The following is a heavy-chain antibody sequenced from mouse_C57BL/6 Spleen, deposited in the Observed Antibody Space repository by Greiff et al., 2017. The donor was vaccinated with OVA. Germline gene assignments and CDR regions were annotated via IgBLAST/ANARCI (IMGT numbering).Heavy chain of an antibody. Sequence: VQLKQSGPELVKPGASVKIPCKASGYTFTDYNMDWVKQSHGKSLEWIGDINPNNGGTIYNQKFKGKATLTVDKSSSTAYMELRSLTSEDTAVYYCARGLTGLYYYAMDYWGQGTSVTVSS. V-gene: IGHV1-18*01. CDR2: INPNNGGT. J-gene: IGHJ4*01. CDR3: ARGLTGLYYYAMDY. D-gene: IGHD4-1*01. CDR1: GYTFTDYN.